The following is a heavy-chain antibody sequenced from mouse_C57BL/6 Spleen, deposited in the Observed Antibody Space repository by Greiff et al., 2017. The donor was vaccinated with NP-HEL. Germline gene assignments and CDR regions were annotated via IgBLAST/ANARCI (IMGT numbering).Heavy chain of an antibody. CDR2: IYPGDGDT. CDR3: AIGVYYSNYPYAMDY. J-gene: IGHJ4*01. CDR1: GYAFSSSW. D-gene: IGHD2-5*01. Sequence: VKLMESGPELVKPGASVKISCKASGYAFSSSWMNWVKQRPGKGLEWIGRIYPGDGDTNYNGKFKGKATLTADKSSSTAYMQLSSLTSEDSAVYFCAIGVYYSNYPYAMDYWGQGTSVTVSS. V-gene: IGHV1-82*01.